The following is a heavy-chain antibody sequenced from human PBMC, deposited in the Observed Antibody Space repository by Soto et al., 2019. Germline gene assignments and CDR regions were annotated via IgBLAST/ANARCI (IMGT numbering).Heavy chain of an antibody. Sequence: PGGSLRLSCAASGFTFSSYCMHWVRQAPGKGLEWVAVISYDGSNKYYADSVKGRFTISRDNSKNTLYLQMNSLRAEDTAVYYCAKDSEYQLLPSIFDYWGQGTLVTVSS. V-gene: IGHV3-30*18. CDR1: GFTFSSYC. CDR3: AKDSEYQLLPSIFDY. J-gene: IGHJ4*02. D-gene: IGHD2-2*01. CDR2: ISYDGSNK.